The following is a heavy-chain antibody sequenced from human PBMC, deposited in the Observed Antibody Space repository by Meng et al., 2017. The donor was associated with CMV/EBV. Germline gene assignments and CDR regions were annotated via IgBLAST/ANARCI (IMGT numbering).Heavy chain of an antibody. D-gene: IGHD4-17*01. J-gene: IGHJ4*02. CDR3: ARAGDGDAHFDY. V-gene: IGHV1-46*01. Sequence: ASVKVSCKASGYTVTSYYMHRVRQAPGQGLEWMGIINPSGGSTSYAQKFQGRVTMTRDTSTSTVYMELSSLRSEDTAVYYCARAGDGDAHFDYWGQGTLVTVSS. CDR2: INPSGGST. CDR1: GYTVTSYY.